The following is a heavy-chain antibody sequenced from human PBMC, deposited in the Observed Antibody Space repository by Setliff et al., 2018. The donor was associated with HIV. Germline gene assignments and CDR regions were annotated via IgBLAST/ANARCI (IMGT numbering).Heavy chain of an antibody. CDR3: ARHPPHDSTWPYYYYGMDV. CDR1: GGSINSYY. D-gene: IGHD6-13*01. V-gene: IGHV4-4*09. Sequence: KPSETLSLTCTVSGGSINSYYWSWIRQPPGKGLEWIGYIYATGSTDYNPSLKGRVTVSVDTAKNQFSLRLSSVTAADTAVYYCARHPPHDSTWPYYYYGMDVWGQGTKVTVS. J-gene: IGHJ6*02. CDR2: IYATGST.